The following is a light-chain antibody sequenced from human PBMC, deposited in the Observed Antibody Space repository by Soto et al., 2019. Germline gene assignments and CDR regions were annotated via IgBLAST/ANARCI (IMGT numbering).Light chain of an antibody. J-gene: IGKJ5*01. V-gene: IGKV3-15*01. CDR2: GAS. Sequence: EIVMTQSPATLSVSPGQRVTLSCKASQTVLTNLAWYHQNPGQAPRIVIYGASTRATGIPDRFSGGGSGSELTLTISSLQSEDFAVYYCQXYNNWPITXGQGTRLEIK. CDR3: QXYNNWPIT. CDR1: QTVLTN.